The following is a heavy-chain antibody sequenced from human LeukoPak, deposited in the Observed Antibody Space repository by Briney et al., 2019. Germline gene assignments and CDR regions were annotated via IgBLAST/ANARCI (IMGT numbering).Heavy chain of an antibody. D-gene: IGHD4-17*01. CDR2: IRYNGSNR. CDR1: GFTFSSYG. Sequence: GGSLRLSCAASGFTFSSYGMHWVRQAPGKGLEWVAFIRYNGSNRYYADSVKGRFTISRDNSKNTLYLQMNSLRAEDTAVYYCAKGSKEFYGDYGFLDYWGQGTLVTVSS. V-gene: IGHV3-30*02. CDR3: AKGSKEFYGDYGFLDY. J-gene: IGHJ4*02.